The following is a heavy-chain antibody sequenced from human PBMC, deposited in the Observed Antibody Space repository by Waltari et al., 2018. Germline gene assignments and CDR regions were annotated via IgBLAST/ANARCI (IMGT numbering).Heavy chain of an antibody. CDR2: SKDKADGGTI. CDR3: LYDPSV. Sequence: DVQLVESGGGLVKPGGSLRLSCSASGISFTDAWMNWVRQAPGRGVEWIGRSKDKADGGTIDYAAPVKGRFTISRDDSKNMTYLQMNSLKPDDTGVYFCLYDPSVWGQGTLVTVSS. J-gene: IGHJ4*02. CDR1: GISFTDAW. V-gene: IGHV3-15*07. D-gene: IGHD5-12*01.